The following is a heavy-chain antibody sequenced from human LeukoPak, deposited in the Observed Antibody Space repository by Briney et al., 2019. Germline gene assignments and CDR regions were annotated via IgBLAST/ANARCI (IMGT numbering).Heavy chain of an antibody. CDR2: IYHSGST. D-gene: IGHD3-22*01. J-gene: IGHJ4*02. V-gene: IGHV4-31*03. Sequence: SETLSLTCTVSGGSISSGGYYWSWIRQHPGKGLEWIGYIYHSGSTYYNPSLKSRVTISVDTSKNQFSLKLSSVTAADTAVYYCARGGTSTTDYYDSSGYLDYWGQGTLVTVSS. CDR3: ARGGTSTTDYYDSSGYLDY. CDR1: GGSISSGGYY.